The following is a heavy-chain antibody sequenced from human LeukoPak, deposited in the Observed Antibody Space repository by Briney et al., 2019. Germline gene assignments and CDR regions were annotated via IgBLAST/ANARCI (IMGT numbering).Heavy chain of an antibody. J-gene: IGHJ4*02. D-gene: IGHD6-13*01. CDR2: ISAYNGNT. CDR1: GYTFTSYG. CDR3: AREPGIAAADRSRQFDY. Sequence: ASVKVSCKASGYTFTSYGISWVRQAPGQGLACMGWISAYNGNTNYAQKLQGRVTMTTDTSTSTAYMELRSLRSDDTAVYYCAREPGIAAADRSRQFDYWGQGTLVTVSS. V-gene: IGHV1-18*01.